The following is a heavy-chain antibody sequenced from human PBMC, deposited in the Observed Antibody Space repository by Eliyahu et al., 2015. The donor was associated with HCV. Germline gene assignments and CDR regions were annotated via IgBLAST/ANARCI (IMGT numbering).Heavy chain of an antibody. V-gene: IGHV3-23*01. J-gene: IGHJ4*02. CDR3: AKHRYSSGALLDY. CDR1: GFSFSSYA. D-gene: IGHD3-22*01. CDR2: ISVAGATP. Sequence: QLLESGGGLVQPGGSLXLSXAASGFSFSSYAMGWVRQAPGTGLXWVSXISVAGATPYYADSVKARFTISRDDSQNTLYLQMNSLRAEDTALYYCAKHRYSSGALLDYWGQGTLVTVSS.